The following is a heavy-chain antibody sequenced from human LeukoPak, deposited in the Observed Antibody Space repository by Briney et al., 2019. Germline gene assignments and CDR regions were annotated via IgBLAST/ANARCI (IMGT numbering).Heavy chain of an antibody. CDR1: GGSISSYY. V-gene: IGHV4-59*01. CDR2: IFYTGST. J-gene: IGHJ4*02. D-gene: IGHD3-22*01. Sequence: SETLSLTCTVSGGSISSYYWSWIRQPPGKGLEWIGYIFYTGSTNYNPSLKSRVTISLDTSKNQFSLRLYSVTAADTAVYYCAREGAVYDSSGYYYFDYWGQGTLVTVSS. CDR3: AREGAVYDSSGYYYFDY.